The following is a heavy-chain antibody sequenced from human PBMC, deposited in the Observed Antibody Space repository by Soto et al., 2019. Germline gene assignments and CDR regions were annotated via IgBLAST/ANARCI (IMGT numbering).Heavy chain of an antibody. Sequence: EVQLLESGGGLVQPGGSLRLPCAASGFIFNAYAMTWVRQAPGKGLEWVSAIGGSGGNTYYAASVKGRFTISRDNSKDTVDLEMNRLRVDDTAVYFCARVASDYINSADHWGQGILVTVSS. J-gene: IGHJ4*02. CDR1: GFIFNAYA. CDR2: IGGSGGNT. V-gene: IGHV3-23*01. D-gene: IGHD4-4*01. CDR3: ARVASDYINSADH.